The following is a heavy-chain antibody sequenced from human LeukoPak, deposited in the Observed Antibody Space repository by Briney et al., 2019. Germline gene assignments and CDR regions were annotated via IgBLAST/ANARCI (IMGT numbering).Heavy chain of an antibody. Sequence: SETLSLTCAVSGYSISSDYYWGWIRQPPGKGLEWIGSIYHSGSTYYNPSLKSRVTISVDTSKNQFSLKLSSVTAADTAVYYCARFQASGYALYGDYWGQGTLVTVSS. CDR2: IYHSGST. CDR3: ARFQASGYALYGDY. V-gene: IGHV4-38-2*01. CDR1: GYSISSDYY. J-gene: IGHJ4*02. D-gene: IGHD5-12*01.